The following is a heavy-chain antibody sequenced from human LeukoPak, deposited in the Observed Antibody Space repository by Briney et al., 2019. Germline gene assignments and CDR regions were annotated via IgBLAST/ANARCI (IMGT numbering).Heavy chain of an antibody. Sequence: ALRLSCAASGFTFDDYAMHWVRQVPGKGLEWVSGTSWNSGSIGYADSVKGRFTISRDNAKNSLYLQMNSLRAEDTALYYCAKDRFSYYYYGMDVWGQGTTVTVSS. V-gene: IGHV3-9*01. CDR3: AKDRFSYYYYGMDV. CDR2: TSWNSGSI. J-gene: IGHJ6*02. CDR1: GFTFDDYA.